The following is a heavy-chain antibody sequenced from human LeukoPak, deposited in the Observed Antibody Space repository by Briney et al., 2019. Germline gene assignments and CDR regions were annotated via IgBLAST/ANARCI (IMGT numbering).Heavy chain of an antibody. V-gene: IGHV3-30*03. Sequence: GGSLRLSCAASGFTFTTYWMSWVRQAPGKGLEWVTLISYDGTDKYYAASVRGRFTISRDNSKNTLYLQMNSLRPEDTGVYYCARPSEGDYVWGSYRPPRRHFDYWGQGTLVTVSS. J-gene: IGHJ4*02. CDR1: GFTFTTYW. CDR2: ISYDGTDK. D-gene: IGHD3-16*02. CDR3: ARPSEGDYVWGSYRPPRRHFDY.